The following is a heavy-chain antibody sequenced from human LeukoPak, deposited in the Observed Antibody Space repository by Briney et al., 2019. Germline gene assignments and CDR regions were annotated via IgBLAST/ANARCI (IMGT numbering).Heavy chain of an antibody. J-gene: IGHJ4*02. CDR1: GFTFSNAW. Sequence: GGSLRLSCAASGFTFSNAWMSWVRQAPGKGLEWVGRIKSKTDGGTTDYAAPVKGRFTISRDDSKNTLYLQMNSLKTEDTAVYYCTTEWVVRGDKLGYWGQGTLVTVSS. V-gene: IGHV3-15*01. D-gene: IGHD3-10*01. CDR3: TTEWVVRGDKLGY. CDR2: IKSKTDGGTT.